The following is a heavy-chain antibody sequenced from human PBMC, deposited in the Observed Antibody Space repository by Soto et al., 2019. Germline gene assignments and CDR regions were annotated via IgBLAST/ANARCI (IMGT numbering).Heavy chain of an antibody. J-gene: IGHJ6*02. CDR1: GYTFSSYG. Sequence: QVQLVQSGAEVKKPGASVKVSCKASGYTFSSYGISWVRQAPGQGLEWMGWISGYNGNTNYAQKLQGRVTMTIDTSTSTGYRELRSLRSDDTAVYYCARDRGGDGMDGWGQGTTVTVSS. V-gene: IGHV1-18*01. CDR3: ARDRGGDGMDG. D-gene: IGHD3-16*01. CDR2: ISGYNGNT.